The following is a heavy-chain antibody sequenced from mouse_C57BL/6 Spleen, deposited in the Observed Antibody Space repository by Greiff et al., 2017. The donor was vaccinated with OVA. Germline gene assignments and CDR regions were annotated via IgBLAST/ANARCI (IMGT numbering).Heavy chain of an antibody. CDR3: ARPMGSRRYFDV. V-gene: IGHV5-17*01. CDR1: GFTFSDYG. J-gene: IGHJ1*03. Sequence: EVKLVESGGGLVKPGGSLKLSCAASGFTFSDYGMHWVRQAPEKGLEWVAYISSGSSTIYYADTVKGRFTISRDNAKNTLFLRMTSLRSEDTAMYYCARPMGSRRYFDVWGTGTTVTVSS. CDR2: ISSGSSTI. D-gene: IGHD1-1*02.